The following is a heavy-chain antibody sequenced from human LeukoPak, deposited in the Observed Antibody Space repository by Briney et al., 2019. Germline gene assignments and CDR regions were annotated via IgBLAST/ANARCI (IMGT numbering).Heavy chain of an antibody. J-gene: IGHJ3*02. Sequence: PSETLSLNCAVYGGSFSGYYWSWIRQPPGKGLEWIGEINHSGSTNYNPSLKSRVTISVDTSKNQFSLKLSSVTAADTAVYYCARGLNLRYFDSSYAFDIWGQGTMVTVSS. CDR2: INHSGST. CDR1: GGSFSGYY. V-gene: IGHV4-34*01. D-gene: IGHD3-9*01. CDR3: ARGLNLRYFDSSYAFDI.